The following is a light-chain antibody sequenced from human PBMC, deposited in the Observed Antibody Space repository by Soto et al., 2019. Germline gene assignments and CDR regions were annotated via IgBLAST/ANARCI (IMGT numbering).Light chain of an antibody. CDR3: SSYTSSSTRV. CDR2: DVN. Sequence: QSALTQPASVSGSPGHSITISCTGTSSDVGAYNYVSWYQQHPGTAPKLIIYDVNNRPSGASNRFSGSKSGNTASLTISGLQAEDEADYYCSSYTSSSTRVFGTGTKVTVL. V-gene: IGLV2-14*03. CDR1: SSDVGAYNY. J-gene: IGLJ1*01.